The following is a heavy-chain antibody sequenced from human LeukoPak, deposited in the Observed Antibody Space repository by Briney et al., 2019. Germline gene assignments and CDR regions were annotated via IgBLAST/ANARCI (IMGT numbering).Heavy chain of an antibody. D-gene: IGHD3-3*01. Sequence: SETLSLTCTVSGGSISSGGYYWSWIRQPPGKGLEWIGTIYYRGSTYYNPSLKSRVTISVDTSKNQFSLKLTSVTAADTAVYYCARLGRTYYDFWSGPWGQGTLVTVSS. CDR2: IYYRGST. J-gene: IGHJ5*02. CDR3: ARLGRTYYDFWSGP. CDR1: GGSISSGGYY. V-gene: IGHV4-39*01.